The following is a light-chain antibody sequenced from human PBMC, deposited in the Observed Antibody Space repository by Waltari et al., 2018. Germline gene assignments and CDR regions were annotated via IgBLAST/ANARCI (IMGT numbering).Light chain of an antibody. CDR2: GVD. Sequence: QSALTQPASVSGSPGQAITFPCTGSSSDVGSYNLYSRFQQHPATAPKLIIYGVDKRPSGVSDRFSGSKSGNTASLTVSGLQAEDEADYYCCSYAGSGNLGVIFGGGTKLTVL. CDR3: CSYAGSGNLGVI. CDR1: SSDVGSYNL. V-gene: IGLV2-23*02. J-gene: IGLJ2*01.